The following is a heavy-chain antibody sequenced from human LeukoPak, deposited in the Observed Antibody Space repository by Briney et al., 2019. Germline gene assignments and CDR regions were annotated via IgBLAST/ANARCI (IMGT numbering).Heavy chain of an antibody. CDR3: ASGGGLRMVRGVIGY. Sequence: ASVKVSCKASGYTFTSYGISWVRQAPGQGLEWMGWINPNSGGTNYAQKFQGRVTMTRDTSISTAYMELSRLRSDDTAVYYCASGGGLRMVRGVIGYWGQGTLVAVSS. CDR2: INPNSGGT. V-gene: IGHV1-2*02. D-gene: IGHD3-10*01. J-gene: IGHJ4*02. CDR1: GYTFTSYG.